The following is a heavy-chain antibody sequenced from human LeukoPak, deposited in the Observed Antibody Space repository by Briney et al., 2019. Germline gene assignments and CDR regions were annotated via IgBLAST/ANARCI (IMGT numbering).Heavy chain of an antibody. Sequence: PGGSLRLSCAASGFTFSSYSMNWVRQAPGKGLEWVAVIWYDGSSQYYADSVKGRFTISRDNSKNTLFLQMNSLRAEDTAVYYCARDPTQYTTAWYSDYWGQGTLVTVSS. CDR1: GFTFSSYS. CDR2: IWYDGSSQ. CDR3: ARDPTQYTTAWYSDY. D-gene: IGHD1-26*01. V-gene: IGHV3-33*08. J-gene: IGHJ4*02.